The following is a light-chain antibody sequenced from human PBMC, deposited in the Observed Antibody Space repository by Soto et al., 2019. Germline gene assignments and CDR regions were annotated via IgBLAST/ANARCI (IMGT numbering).Light chain of an antibody. CDR2: GAS. V-gene: IGKV3-20*01. CDR1: QNVYINS. CDR3: QQYGVSPLT. J-gene: IGKJ3*01. Sequence: EVVLTQSPGTLSLSPGERATLSCRASQNVYINSLAWYQQKPGQPPRLLIYGASTRAAAIPDRFSGSGSGADFALSIDGLEPEDFAIYYCQQYGVSPLTFGPGTRVD.